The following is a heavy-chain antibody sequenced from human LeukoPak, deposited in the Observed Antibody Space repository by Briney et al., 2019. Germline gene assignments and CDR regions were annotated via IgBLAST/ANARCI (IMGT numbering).Heavy chain of an antibody. J-gene: IGHJ4*02. Sequence: GGSLRLSCAASGFIFNICSMNWVRKAPGKGLEWILYISTSGTTMYYTDSVKGRFTISRDDAKNSLYLQMNNLRAEDTAVYYCARAGFCSSTSCYGNDYWGQGTLVTVSS. V-gene: IGHV3-48*01. CDR1: GFIFNICS. CDR2: ISTSGTTM. D-gene: IGHD2-2*01. CDR3: ARAGFCSSTSCYGNDY.